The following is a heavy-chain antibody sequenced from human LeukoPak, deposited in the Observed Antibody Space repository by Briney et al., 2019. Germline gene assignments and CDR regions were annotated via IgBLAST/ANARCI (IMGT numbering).Heavy chain of an antibody. CDR2: IKQDGSQK. Sequence: PGGSLRLSCAASGFTFTGYWMVWVRQAPGKGLEWVANIKQDGSQKHYVDSEKGRFTISRDNAKKSLYLQMNNLRAEDTGVYYCAREDWGPDYWGQGTLVTVSS. V-gene: IGHV3-7*01. D-gene: IGHD7-27*01. J-gene: IGHJ4*02. CDR1: GFTFTGYW. CDR3: AREDWGPDY.